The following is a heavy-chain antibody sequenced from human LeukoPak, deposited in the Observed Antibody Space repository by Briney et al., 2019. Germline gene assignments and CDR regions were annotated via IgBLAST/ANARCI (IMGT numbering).Heavy chain of an antibody. J-gene: IGHJ4*02. CDR1: GGSISSYY. CDR3: ARDGYNFGSFDY. Sequence: SETLSLTCIVSGGSISSYYWNWIRQPPGKGLEWIGYIYYSGSTNYNPSLKSRVTISLDTSKNQFSLKLSSVTAADTSVYFCARDGYNFGSFDYWGQGILVTVSS. D-gene: IGHD5-24*01. V-gene: IGHV4-59*12. CDR2: IYYSGST.